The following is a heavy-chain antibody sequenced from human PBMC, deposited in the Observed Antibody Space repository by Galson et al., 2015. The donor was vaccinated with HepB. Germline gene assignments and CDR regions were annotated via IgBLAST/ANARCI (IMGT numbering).Heavy chain of an antibody. J-gene: IGHJ4*02. CDR1: GDSVSSNSAA. CDR3: ARGARYYGSGRQISFDY. CDR2: TYYRSKWYN. V-gene: IGHV6-1*01. Sequence: CAISGDSVSSNSAAWNWIRQSPSRGLEWLGRTYYRSKWYNDYAVSVKSRITINPDTSKNQFSLKLSSVTAADTAVYYCARGARYYGSGRQISFDYWGQGTLVTVSS. D-gene: IGHD3-10*01.